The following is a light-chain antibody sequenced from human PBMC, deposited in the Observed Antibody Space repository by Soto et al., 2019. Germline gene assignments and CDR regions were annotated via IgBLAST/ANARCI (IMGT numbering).Light chain of an antibody. CDR1: SIDVGGYNY. Sequence: QSALTQPASVSGSPGQSITISCPGTSIDVGGYNYVSWYQHHPGKAPKLMIYDVTNRPSGVSNRFSGSKSGNTASLTISGLQAEDEADYYCTSYTTSSPYLVFGGGTKLTVL. CDR3: TSYTTSSPYLV. CDR2: DVT. V-gene: IGLV2-14*03. J-gene: IGLJ3*02.